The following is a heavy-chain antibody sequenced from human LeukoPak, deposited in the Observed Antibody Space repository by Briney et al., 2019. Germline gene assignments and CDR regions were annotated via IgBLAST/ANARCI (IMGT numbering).Heavy chain of an antibody. CDR3: ARGGGYTFDY. Sequence: SETLSLTCTVSGGYISSSNYYWVWIRQPPGKGLEWIGYIYYSGSTNYNPSLKSRVTISVDTSKNQFSLKLSSVTAADTAVYYCARGGGYTFDYWGQGTLVTVSS. D-gene: IGHD5-12*01. CDR2: IYYSGST. J-gene: IGHJ4*02. CDR1: GGYISSSNYY. V-gene: IGHV4-61*05.